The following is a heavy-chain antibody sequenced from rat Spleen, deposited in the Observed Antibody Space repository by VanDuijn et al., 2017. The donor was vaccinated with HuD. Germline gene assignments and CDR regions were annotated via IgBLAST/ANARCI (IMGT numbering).Heavy chain of an antibody. J-gene: IGHJ1*01. CDR3: ARHPQLGAYWYFDF. Sequence: EVQLVESGGGLVQPGRSLKLSCVVSGFTFSKYGMAWVRQAPTKGLEWVATISYDGSSTYYRDSVKGRFTISRDNTNNSLYLQMDSLKSEDTATYYCARHPQLGAYWYFDFWGPGTMVTVSS. CDR2: ISYDGSST. CDR1: GFTFSKYG. D-gene: IGHD5-1*01. V-gene: IGHV5-29*01.